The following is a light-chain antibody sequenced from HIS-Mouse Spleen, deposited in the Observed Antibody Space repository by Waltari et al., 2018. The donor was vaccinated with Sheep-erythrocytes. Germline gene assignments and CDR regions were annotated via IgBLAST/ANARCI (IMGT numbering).Light chain of an antibody. J-gene: IGKJ2*01. CDR2: AAS. Sequence: DIQMTQSPSSLSASVGDRVTITCRASQSISSYLNWYQQKPGKAPKLLIYAASTLQSGVPSRFSGSGSGTDFTLTISCLQSEDFATYYCQQYYSYTYTFGQGTKLEIK. CDR3: QQYYSYTYT. CDR1: QSISSY. V-gene: IGKV1-39*01.